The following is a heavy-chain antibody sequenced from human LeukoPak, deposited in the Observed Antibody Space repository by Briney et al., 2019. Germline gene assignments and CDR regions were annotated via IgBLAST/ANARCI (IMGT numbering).Heavy chain of an antibody. CDR2: IIPILGIA. Sequence: SVKVSCKASGGTFGSYAISWVRQAPGQGLEWMGRIIPILGIANYAQKFQGRVTITADKSTSTAYMELSSLRSEDTAVYYCARDGYSYGFYYYYGMDVWGQGTTVTVSS. CDR3: ARDGYSYGFYYYYGMDV. J-gene: IGHJ6*02. CDR1: GGTFGSYA. D-gene: IGHD5-18*01. V-gene: IGHV1-69*04.